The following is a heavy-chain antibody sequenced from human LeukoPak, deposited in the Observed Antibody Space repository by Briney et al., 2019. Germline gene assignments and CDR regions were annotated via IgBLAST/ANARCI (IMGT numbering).Heavy chain of an antibody. CDR3: ARGLEYSSGWSRKQAYYFDY. CDR2: IYTSGST. CDR1: GGSISSGSYY. D-gene: IGHD6-19*01. V-gene: IGHV4-61*02. Sequence: PSETLSLTCTVSGGSISSGSYYWSWIRQPAGKGLEWIGRIYTSGSTNYNPSLKSRVTISVDTSKNQFSLKLSSVTAADTAVYYCARGLEYSSGWSRKQAYYFDYWGQGTLVTVSS. J-gene: IGHJ4*02.